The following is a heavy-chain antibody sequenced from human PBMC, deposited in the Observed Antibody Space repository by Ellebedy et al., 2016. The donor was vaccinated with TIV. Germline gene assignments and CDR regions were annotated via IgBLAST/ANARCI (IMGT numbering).Heavy chain of an antibody. CDR1: GFSLSTSGMC. CDR2: IDWDGDK. V-gene: IGHV2-70*12. Sequence: SGPTLVKPTQTLTLTCTFSGFSLSTSGMCVSWIRQPPGKALEWLARIDWDGDKYYSTSLKTRLTISKDTSKNQVVLTMTNMDPVDTATYYCAHSPYYDFWSGHCGYFDYWGQGTLVTVSS. D-gene: IGHD3-3*01. J-gene: IGHJ4*02. CDR3: AHSPYYDFWSGHCGYFDY.